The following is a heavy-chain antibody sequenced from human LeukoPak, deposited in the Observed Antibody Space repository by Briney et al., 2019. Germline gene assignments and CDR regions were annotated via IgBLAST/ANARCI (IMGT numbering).Heavy chain of an antibody. Sequence: ASETLSLTCTVSGGSISSGDYYWSWIRQPPGKGLEWIGYIYYSGSTYYNPSPKSRVTISVDTSKNQFSLKLSSVTAADTAVYYCARGHGDYDLWGQGTLVTVSS. V-gene: IGHV4-30-4*01. CDR2: IYYSGST. J-gene: IGHJ4*02. CDR1: GGSISSGDYY. CDR3: ARGHGDYDL. D-gene: IGHD4-17*01.